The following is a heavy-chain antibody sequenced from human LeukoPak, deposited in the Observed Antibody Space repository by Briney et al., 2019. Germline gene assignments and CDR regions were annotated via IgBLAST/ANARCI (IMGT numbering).Heavy chain of an antibody. CDR1: GFTFSSYA. CDR2: ISNSGTVI. Sequence: GGSLRLSCAASGFTFSSYAMHWVRQAPGKGLEWISFISNSGTVIHYADSVKGRFTMSRDNAKNSLYLQMNSLRAEDTAVYYCARDERWLQPYFDYWGQGTLVTVSS. CDR3: ARDERWLQPYFDY. J-gene: IGHJ4*02. D-gene: IGHD5-24*01. V-gene: IGHV3-48*04.